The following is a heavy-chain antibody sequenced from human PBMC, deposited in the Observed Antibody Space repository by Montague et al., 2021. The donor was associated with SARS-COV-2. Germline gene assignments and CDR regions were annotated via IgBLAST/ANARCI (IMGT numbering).Heavy chain of an antibody. D-gene: IGHD3-10*01. J-gene: IGHJ6*02. Sequence: SETLSLTCAVYGGSFSGYYWSWIRQPPGKGLEWIGEINHSGSTNYNPSLKSRVTTSVDTSKNQFSLKLSSVTAADMAVYYCARVRYYGSGTSLGMDVWGQGTTVTVSS. V-gene: IGHV4-34*01. CDR2: INHSGST. CDR3: ARVRYYGSGTSLGMDV. CDR1: GGSFSGYY.